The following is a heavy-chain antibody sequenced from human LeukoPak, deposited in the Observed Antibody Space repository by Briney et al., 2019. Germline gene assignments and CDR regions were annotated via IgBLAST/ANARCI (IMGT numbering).Heavy chain of an antibody. CDR2: IYYSGST. V-gene: IGHV4-59*12. CDR1: GGSISSYY. CDR3: ARDQYYYDSSGYYHAFDI. D-gene: IGHD3-22*01. J-gene: IGHJ3*02. Sequence: PSETLSLTCTVSGGSISSYYWSWIRQPPGKGLEWIGYIYYSGSTNYNPSLKSRVTISVDTSKNQFSLKLSSVTAADTAVYYCARDQYYYDSSGYYHAFDIWGQGTMVTVSS.